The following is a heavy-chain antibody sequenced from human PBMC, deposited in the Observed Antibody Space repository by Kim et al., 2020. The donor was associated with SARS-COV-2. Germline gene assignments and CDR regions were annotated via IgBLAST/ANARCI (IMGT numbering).Heavy chain of an antibody. CDR1: GFTFSSYA. V-gene: IGHV3-23*01. D-gene: IGHD3-10*01. CDR3: AKDSYYYGSGSYLVWDNWFDP. Sequence: GGSLRLSCAASGFTFSSYAMSWVRQAPGKGLEWVSAISGSGGSTYYADSVKGRFTISRDNSKNTLYLQMNSLRAEDTAVYYCAKDSYYYGSGSYLVWDNWFDPWGQGTLVTVSS. J-gene: IGHJ5*02. CDR2: ISGSGGST.